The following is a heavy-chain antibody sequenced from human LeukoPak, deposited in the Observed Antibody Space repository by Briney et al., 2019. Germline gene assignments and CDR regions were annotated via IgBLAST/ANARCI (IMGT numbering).Heavy chain of an antibody. CDR1: GFTVSNNY. CDR2: IYSGGNV. D-gene: IGHD6-13*01. Sequence: PGGSLRLSCAASGFTVSNNYMSWVRQAPGKGLEWVSVIYSGGNVYYADSVKGRFTISRENSQNTLSLQMNSLRAEDTAVYYCASSHFTIAAFSPTAYWGQGTLVTVSS. J-gene: IGHJ4*02. V-gene: IGHV3-66*01. CDR3: ASSHFTIAAFSPTAY.